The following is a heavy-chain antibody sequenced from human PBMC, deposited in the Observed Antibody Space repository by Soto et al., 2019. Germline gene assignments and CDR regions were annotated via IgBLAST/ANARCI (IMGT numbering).Heavy chain of an antibody. CDR2: IIPILGIA. J-gene: IGHJ4*02. V-gene: IGHV1-69*02. Sequence: QVQLVQSGAEVKKPGSSVKVSCKASGGTFSSYTISWVRQAPGQGLEWMGRIIPILGIANYAQKVQGRVTITADKSTSTAYMELSSLRSDDTAVYYCARGPTSSYTAPLFDDWGQGTLVTVAS. CDR1: GGTFSSYT. CDR3: ARGPTSSYTAPLFDD. D-gene: IGHD3-16*02.